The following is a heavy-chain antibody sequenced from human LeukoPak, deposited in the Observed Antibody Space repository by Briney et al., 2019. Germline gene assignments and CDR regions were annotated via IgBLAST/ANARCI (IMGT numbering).Heavy chain of an antibody. J-gene: IGHJ3*02. V-gene: IGHV3-23*01. CDR2: ISGSGGST. D-gene: IGHD3-10*01. Sequence: GGSLRLSCAASGFTFSSYAMSWVRQAPGKGLEWVSAISGSGGSTYYADSVKGRFTISRDNSKNTLYLQMNSLRAEDTAVYYCAKDLQITMVRGVIITTYAFDSWGQGTMVIVSS. CDR1: GFTFSSYA. CDR3: AKDLQITMVRGVIITTYAFDS.